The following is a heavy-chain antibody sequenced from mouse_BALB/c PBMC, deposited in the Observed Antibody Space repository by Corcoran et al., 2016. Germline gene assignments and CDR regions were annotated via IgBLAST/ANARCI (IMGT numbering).Heavy chain of an antibody. D-gene: IGHD1-1*01. J-gene: IGHJ3*01. Sequence: EVQLQQSGAELVRPGALVKLSYKASGFNIKDYYMHWVKQRPEQGLEWIGWIDPENGNTIYDPKFQGKASITADTSSNTAYLQLSSLTSEDTAVYYCARWDYLFAYWGQGTLVTVSA. CDR2: IDPENGNT. CDR3: ARWDYLFAY. CDR1: GFNIKDYY. V-gene: IGHV14-1*02.